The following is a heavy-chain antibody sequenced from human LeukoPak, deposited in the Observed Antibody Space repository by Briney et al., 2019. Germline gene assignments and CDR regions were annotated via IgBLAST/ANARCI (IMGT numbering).Heavy chain of an antibody. V-gene: IGHV1-2*02. CDR2: INPNSGGT. CDR1: GYTFTGYY. D-gene: IGHD6-19*01. Sequence: ASVKVSCKASGYTFTGYYMHWVRQAPGQGLEWMGWINPNSGGTNYAQKFQGRVTMTRDTSISTAYMELSRLRSEDTAVYYCARALAVAGTNHYYYGMDVWGQGTTVTVSS. J-gene: IGHJ6*02. CDR3: ARALAVAGTNHYYYGMDV.